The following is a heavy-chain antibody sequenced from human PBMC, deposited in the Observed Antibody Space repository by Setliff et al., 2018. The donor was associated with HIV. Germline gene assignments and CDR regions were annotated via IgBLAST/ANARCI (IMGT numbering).Heavy chain of an antibody. J-gene: IGHJ4*02. D-gene: IGHD6-13*01. CDR3: ARGVAAAGL. CDR1: GGSISSSSYY. CDR2: IFYSGHT. Sequence: KPSETLSLTCTVSGGSISSSSYYWAWIRQPPGKGLEWIGNIFYSGHTFYNPPLRSRVTISVDTSKNQFSLKLSSVTAADTALYYCARGVAAAGLWGQGTLVTVSS. V-gene: IGHV4-39*07.